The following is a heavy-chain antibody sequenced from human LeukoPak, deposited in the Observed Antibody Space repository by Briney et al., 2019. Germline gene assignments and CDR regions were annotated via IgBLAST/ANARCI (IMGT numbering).Heavy chain of an antibody. CDR1: GGSFSGYY. D-gene: IGHD3-3*01. CDR3: ARGAGYYDFWSGYSSSNYFDY. CDR2: INHSGST. Sequence: SETLSLTCAVYGGSFSGYYWSWIRQPPGKGLEWIGEINHSGSTNYNPSLKSRVTISVDTSKNQFSLKLSSVTAADTAVYYCARGAGYYDFWSGYSSSNYFDYWGQGTLVTVSS. J-gene: IGHJ4*02. V-gene: IGHV4-34*01.